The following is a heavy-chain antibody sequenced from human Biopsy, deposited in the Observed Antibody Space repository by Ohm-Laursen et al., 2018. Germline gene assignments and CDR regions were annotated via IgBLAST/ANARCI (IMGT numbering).Heavy chain of an antibody. CDR3: ARDPDRTPAELDH. CDR2: VTPNRRDT. V-gene: IGHV1-8*02. J-gene: IGHJ4*02. CDR1: GYRFTAFD. Sequence: SVKVSCQASGYRFTAFDLPWVRQAAGQGLAWVGFVTPNRRDTRYSQQFPGRVTLTSDTSVRTVYMELSRLRPEDPATYYCARDPDRTPAELDHWGQGTPVIV. D-gene: IGHD1-14*01.